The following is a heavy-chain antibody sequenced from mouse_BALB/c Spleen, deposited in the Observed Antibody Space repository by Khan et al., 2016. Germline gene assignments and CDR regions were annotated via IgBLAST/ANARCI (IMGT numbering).Heavy chain of an antibody. V-gene: IGHV4-1*02. J-gene: IGHJ2*01. D-gene: IGHD1-1*01. Sequence: EVKLLESGGGLVQPGGSPKLSCAATGFDFSRYWMSWVRQAPGKGLEWIGEINPDSSTINYTPSLKDKFIISRDNAKNTLYLQLSKVRSEDTALSYGTRLYYCGFSDYWGQCTTLTVSS. CDR2: INPDSSTI. CDR1: GFDFSRYW. CDR3: TRLYYCGFSDY.